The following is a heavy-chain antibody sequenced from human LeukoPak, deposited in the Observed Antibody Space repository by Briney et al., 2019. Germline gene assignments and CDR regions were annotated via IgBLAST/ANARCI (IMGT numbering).Heavy chain of an antibody. CDR1: GITLSNYA. CDR3: AKTPTRSLYSGSYTFDY. V-gene: IGHV3-23*01. CDR2: ISGSGGST. Sequence: GGSLRLSCAVSGITLSNYAMSWVRQAPGKGLEWVSAISGSGGSTYYADSVKGRFTISRDNSKNTLYLQMNSLRAEDTAVYYCAKTPTRSLYSGSYTFDYWGQGTLVTVSS. J-gene: IGHJ4*02. D-gene: IGHD1-26*01.